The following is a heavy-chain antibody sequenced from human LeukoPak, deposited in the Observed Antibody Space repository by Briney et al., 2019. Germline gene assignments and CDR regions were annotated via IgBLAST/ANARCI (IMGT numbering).Heavy chain of an antibody. CDR1: GFTFDDYA. J-gene: IGHJ4*02. CDR3: VKDRDYYGSGSPFDY. Sequence: PGGSLRLSCAASGFTFDDYAMHWVRQAPGKGLEWVSGISWNSGSIGYADSVKGRFTISRDNAKNSLYLQMNSLRAEDTALYYCVKDRDYYGSGSPFDYWGQGTLVTVSS. V-gene: IGHV3-9*01. D-gene: IGHD3-10*01. CDR2: ISWNSGSI.